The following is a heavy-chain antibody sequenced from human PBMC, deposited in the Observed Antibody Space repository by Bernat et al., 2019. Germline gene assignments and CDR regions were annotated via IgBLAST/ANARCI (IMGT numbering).Heavy chain of an antibody. D-gene: IGHD1-14*01. CDR3: ARDNRKEEGYLDY. CDR2: ISANGAST. CDR1: GFTFSSYA. J-gene: IGHJ4*02. V-gene: IGHV3-23*01. Sequence: EVQLLESGGGLVQPGGSLRLSCAASGFTFSSYAMSWVRQAPGKGLVWVSVISANGASTYYADSVKGRFTISKDNSKNTLYLQMNSLRAEDTAVYYCARDNRKEEGYLDYWGQGTLVTVSS.